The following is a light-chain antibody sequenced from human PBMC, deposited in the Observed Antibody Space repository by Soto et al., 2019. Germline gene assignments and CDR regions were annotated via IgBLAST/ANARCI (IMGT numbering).Light chain of an antibody. V-gene: IGLV7-46*01. CDR2: DTS. Sequence: QAVVTQEPSLTVSPGGTITLTCGSSTGAVTSGHYPYWFQQKSGQAPRTLIYDTSNKHSWTPARFSGSLLGGKAALTLSGAQPEDEADYYCLLFYGGTGVFGGRTKVTVL. J-gene: IGLJ2*01. CDR1: TGAVTSGHY. CDR3: LLFYGGTGV.